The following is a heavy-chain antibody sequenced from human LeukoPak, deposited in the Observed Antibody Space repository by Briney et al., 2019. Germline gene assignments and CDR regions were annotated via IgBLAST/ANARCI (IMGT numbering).Heavy chain of an antibody. D-gene: IGHD2-15*01. V-gene: IGHV1-18*01. Sequence: GASVKVSCKASGYTFTSYDINWVRQAPGQGLEWMGWISAYNGNTNYAQKLQGRVTMTTDTSTSTAYMGLRSLRSDDTAVYFCARGCSGGSCYLIDYWGQGTLVTVSS. CDR3: ARGCSGGSCYLIDY. J-gene: IGHJ4*02. CDR2: ISAYNGNT. CDR1: GYTFTSYD.